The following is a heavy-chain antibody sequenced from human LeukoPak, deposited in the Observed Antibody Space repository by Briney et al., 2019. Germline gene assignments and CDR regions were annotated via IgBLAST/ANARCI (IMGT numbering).Heavy chain of an antibody. CDR3: AKAVAGIRHYYYYMDV. V-gene: IGHV6-1*01. Sequence: SQTLSLTCAISGDSVSSNSAAWNWIRQSPSRGLEWLGRTYYRSKWYNDYAVSVKSRITINPDTSKNQFSLQLNPVTPEDTAVYYCAKAVAGIRHYYYYMDVWGKGTTVTVSS. J-gene: IGHJ6*03. D-gene: IGHD6-19*01. CDR2: TYYRSKWYN. CDR1: GDSVSSNSAA.